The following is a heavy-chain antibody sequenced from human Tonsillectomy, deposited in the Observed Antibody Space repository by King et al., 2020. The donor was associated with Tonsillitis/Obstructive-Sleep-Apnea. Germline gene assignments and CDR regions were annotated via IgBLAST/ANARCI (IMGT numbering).Heavy chain of an antibody. CDR2: IYYSGST. Sequence: QLQESGPGLVKPSQTLSLTCTVSGGSISSGGYYCSWIRQHPGKGLEWSGYIYYSGSTYYNPSLNSRVTISLDTLQNQSSLKLSSVTAADTAVYYCAREEYSSSWYPTESFDIWGQGTMVTVSS. J-gene: IGHJ3*02. V-gene: IGHV4-31*03. CDR3: AREEYSSSWYPTESFDI. CDR1: GGSISSGGYY. D-gene: IGHD6-13*01.